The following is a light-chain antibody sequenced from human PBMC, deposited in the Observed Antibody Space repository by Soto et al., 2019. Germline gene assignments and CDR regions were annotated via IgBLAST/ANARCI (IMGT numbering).Light chain of an antibody. Sequence: DIQMTQFPSSLSASVGDRVTITCRASQGIRNDLGWYQQKPGKAPKRLIYAASSLQSGVPSRFSGSGSGTEFTRAIRNLQPEDSATFYCLQHSTYPLTFGQGTKVEIK. CDR1: QGIRND. CDR2: AAS. V-gene: IGKV1-17*02. J-gene: IGKJ1*01. CDR3: LQHSTYPLT.